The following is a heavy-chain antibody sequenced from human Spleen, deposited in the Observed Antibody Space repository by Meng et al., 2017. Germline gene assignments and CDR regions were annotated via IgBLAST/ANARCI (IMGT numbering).Heavy chain of an antibody. CDR1: GFTFSSYA. Sequence: GESLKISCAASGFTFSSYAMSWVRQAPGKGLEWVSGISGSGSGGSTYYADSVKGRFTISRDNSKNTLYLQMNSLRAEDTAVYYCAKVGSGWYIDYWGRGTLVTVSS. CDR3: AKVGSGWYIDY. CDR2: ISGSGSGGST. J-gene: IGHJ4*02. V-gene: IGHV3-23*01. D-gene: IGHD6-19*01.